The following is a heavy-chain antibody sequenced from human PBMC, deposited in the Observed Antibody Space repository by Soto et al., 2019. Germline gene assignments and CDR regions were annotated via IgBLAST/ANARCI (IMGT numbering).Heavy chain of an antibody. V-gene: IGHV3-15*01. CDR2: IKSKTDGGTT. D-gene: IGHD3-22*01. Sequence: GGSLRLCCAASGFTFSNAWVSWVRQAPGKGLEWVGRIKSKTDGGTTDYAAPVKGRFTISRDDSKNTLYLQMNSLKTEDTAVYYCTTDYYDSSGGDAFDIWGQGTMVTVSS. CDR1: GFTFSNAW. J-gene: IGHJ3*02. CDR3: TTDYYDSSGGDAFDI.